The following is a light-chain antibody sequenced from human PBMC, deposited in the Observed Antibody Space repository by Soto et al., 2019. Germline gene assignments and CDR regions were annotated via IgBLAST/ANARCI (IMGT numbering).Light chain of an antibody. CDR1: SNDVSGYNY. J-gene: IGLJ1*01. CDR3: SSFAVRNSVV. Sequence: QSVLTQPPSASGSPGQSVTISCTGTSNDVSGYNYVSWYQHHPGKDPKHMIYEVNKRPSGVPDRFSGSKSGNTASLTVSGLQAEDEADYYCSSFAVRNSVVFGTGTKLTVL. CDR2: EVN. V-gene: IGLV2-8*01.